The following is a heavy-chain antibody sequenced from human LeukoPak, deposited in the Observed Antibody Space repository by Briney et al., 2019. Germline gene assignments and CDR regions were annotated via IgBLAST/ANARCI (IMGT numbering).Heavy chain of an antibody. Sequence: SETLSLTCTVSGGSISSISYYWGSIRQPRGKGLGWIGIIYYSGSTYYNPSLKSRLTISANTSKTQFSLKLNSVTAAETAVYYCGRVGGVTMIVVVTGDDFDIWGQGTMVTVSS. CDR2: IYYSGST. CDR1: GGSISSISYY. CDR3: GRVGGVTMIVVVTGDDFDI. D-gene: IGHD3-22*01. J-gene: IGHJ3*02. V-gene: IGHV4-39*07.